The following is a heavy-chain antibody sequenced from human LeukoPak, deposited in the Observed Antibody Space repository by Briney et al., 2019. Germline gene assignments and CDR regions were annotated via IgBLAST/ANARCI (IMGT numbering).Heavy chain of an antibody. V-gene: IGHV1-8*03. Sequence: ASVKVSCKASGYTFTSYDINWVRQATGQGLEWMGWMNPNSGNTGYAQKFQGRVTITRNTSISTAYMELSSLRSEDTAVYYCARADNSYGRPAFDYWGQGTLVTVSS. J-gene: IGHJ4*02. CDR2: MNPNSGNT. D-gene: IGHD5-18*01. CDR3: ARADNSYGRPAFDY. CDR1: GYTFTSYD.